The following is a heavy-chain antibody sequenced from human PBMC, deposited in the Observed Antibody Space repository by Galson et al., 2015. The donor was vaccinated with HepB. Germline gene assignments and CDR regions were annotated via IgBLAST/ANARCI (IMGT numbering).Heavy chain of an antibody. V-gene: IGHV3-30*18. D-gene: IGHD3-9*01. J-gene: IGHJ4*02. CDR2: ISYDGSNK. CDR1: GFTFSSYG. Sequence: SLRLSCAASGFTFSSYGMHWVRQAPGKGLEWVAVISYDGSNKYYADSVKGRFTISRDNSKNTLYLQMNSLRAEDTAVYYCAKERHYDILTGYSFGYWGQGTLVTVSS. CDR3: AKERHYDILTGYSFGY.